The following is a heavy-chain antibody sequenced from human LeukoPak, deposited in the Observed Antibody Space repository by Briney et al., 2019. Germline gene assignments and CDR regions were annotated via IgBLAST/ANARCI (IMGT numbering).Heavy chain of an antibody. J-gene: IGHJ6*02. CDR1: GFTFDDYA. CDR3: ARDLIFGVAPYYYYGMDV. Sequence: TGGSLRLSCAASGFTFDDYAMHWVRQAPGKGLEWVSGISWNSGSIGYADSVKGRFTISRDNAKNSLYLQMNSLRAEDMAVYYCARDLIFGVAPYYYYGMDVWGQGTTVTVSS. CDR2: ISWNSGSI. D-gene: IGHD3-3*01. V-gene: IGHV3-9*03.